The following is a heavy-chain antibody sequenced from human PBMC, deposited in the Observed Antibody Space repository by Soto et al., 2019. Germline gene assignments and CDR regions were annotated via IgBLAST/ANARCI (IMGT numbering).Heavy chain of an antibody. CDR1: GYSFTSYW. CDR3: ARHLVGSTRGNFDY. D-gene: IGHD2-2*01. CDR2: IYPYDSDT. Sequence: GESLKISCKTSGYSFTSYWIGWVRQMPGKGMEWMGNIYPYDSDTRYSPSFQGQVTISADTSITTAYLQWSGLRASDTAMYFCARHLVGSTRGNFDYWGQGTLVTVS. J-gene: IGHJ4*01. V-gene: IGHV5-51*01.